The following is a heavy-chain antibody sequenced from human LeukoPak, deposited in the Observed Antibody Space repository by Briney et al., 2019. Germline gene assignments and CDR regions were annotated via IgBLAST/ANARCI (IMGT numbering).Heavy chain of an antibody. CDR1: GFTFSSYG. Sequence: PGGSLRLSCAASGFTFSSYGMSWVRQAPGEGLEWVSAIGGRDGSTYYADSVKGRFTISRDNSKNTLYVQMNSLRAEDTAVYYCAKGHYYGSGSLDYWGQGTLVTVSS. CDR2: IGGRDGST. V-gene: IGHV3-23*01. D-gene: IGHD3-10*01. CDR3: AKGHYYGSGSLDY. J-gene: IGHJ4*02.